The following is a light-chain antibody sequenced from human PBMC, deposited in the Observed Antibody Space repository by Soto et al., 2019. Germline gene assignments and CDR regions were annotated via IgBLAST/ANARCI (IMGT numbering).Light chain of an antibody. Sequence: EIVLTQSPGTLSLSPGERATLSCRASQRVSSSYLAWYQQKPGQAPRLLIYGASSRATGIPDRFSGSGSGTDFTLTISRLEPDDFAVYYCQQYGRSPRVFFFGHGTKVDIK. CDR1: QRVSSSY. CDR3: QQYGRSPRVFF. CDR2: GAS. V-gene: IGKV3-20*01. J-gene: IGKJ3*01.